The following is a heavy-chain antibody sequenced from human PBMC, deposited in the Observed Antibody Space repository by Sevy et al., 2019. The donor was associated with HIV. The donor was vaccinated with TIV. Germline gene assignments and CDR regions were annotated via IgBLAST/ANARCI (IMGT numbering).Heavy chain of an antibody. J-gene: IGHJ6*02. D-gene: IGHD2-2*02. CDR3: ARVGYCSTTSCYTSYYGMDV. V-gene: IGHV4-39*01. Sequence: SETLSLTCTVSGGSISSSSYYWGWIRQPPGKGLEWIGSIYYSGSTYYNPSLKSRFTISVDTSKNQFSLKLSSVTAADTAVYYCARVGYCSTTSCYTSYYGMDVWGQGTTVTVSS. CDR2: IYYSGST. CDR1: GGSISSSSYY.